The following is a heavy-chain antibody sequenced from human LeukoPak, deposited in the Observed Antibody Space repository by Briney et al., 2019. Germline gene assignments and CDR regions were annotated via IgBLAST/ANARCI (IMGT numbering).Heavy chain of an antibody. CDR1: GGSISSGGYS. CDR2: IYHSGST. V-gene: IGHV4-30-2*01. J-gene: IGHJ6*02. CDR3: ASRGSGDSPAHYYYGMDV. D-gene: IGHD4-17*01. Sequence: SETLSLTCAVSGGSISSGGYSWSWIRQPPGKGLEWIGYIYHSGSTYYNPSLKSRVTISVDRSKNQFSLKLSSVTAADTAVYYCASRGSGDSPAHYYYGMDVWGQGTTVTVSS.